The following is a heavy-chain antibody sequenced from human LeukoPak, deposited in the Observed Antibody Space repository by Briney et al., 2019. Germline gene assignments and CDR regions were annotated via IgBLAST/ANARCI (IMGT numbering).Heavy chain of an antibody. V-gene: IGHV1-18*01. Sequence: GESLKISCKGSGYTFTSYGISWVRQAPGQGLEWMGWISAYNGNTNYAQKLQGRVTMTTDTSTSTAYMELRSLRSDDTAVYYCARSYYYYYYYMDVWGKGTTVTVSS. CDR3: ARSYYYYYYYMDV. J-gene: IGHJ6*03. CDR2: ISAYNGNT. CDR1: GYTFTSYG.